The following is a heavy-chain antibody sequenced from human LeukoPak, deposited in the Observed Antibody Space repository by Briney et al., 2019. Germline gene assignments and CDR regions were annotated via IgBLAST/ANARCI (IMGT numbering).Heavy chain of an antibody. J-gene: IGHJ4*02. Sequence: PGGSLRLSCAASGFNFSRNGMHWVRQAPGRGLAWVAFIRYDGSKKFYGDSVRGRFTISRDNSKNTLYLQMNSLRDEDTAVYSCARDFDDVNGDYYYIPDYWGQGMLVTVSS. V-gene: IGHV3-30*02. CDR2: IRYDGSKK. D-gene: IGHD3-10*01. CDR3: ARDFDDVNGDYYYIPDY. CDR1: GFNFSRNG.